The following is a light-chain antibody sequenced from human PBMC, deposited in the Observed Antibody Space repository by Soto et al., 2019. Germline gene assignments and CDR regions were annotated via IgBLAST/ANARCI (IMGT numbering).Light chain of an antibody. CDR1: SSNIGAGYD. Sequence: HSALTQPPSVSGAPGQRVTISCTGSSSNIGAGYDVHWYQQLPGTAPKLLIYANNNRPTGVPGRFSGSKSGTSASLAITGLQAEDEADYYCQSYDSSLSGYVFGTGTKVTVL. J-gene: IGLJ1*01. V-gene: IGLV1-40*01. CDR2: ANN. CDR3: QSYDSSLSGYV.